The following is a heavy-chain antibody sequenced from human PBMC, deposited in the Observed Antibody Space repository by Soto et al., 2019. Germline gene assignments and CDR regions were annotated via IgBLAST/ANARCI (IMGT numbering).Heavy chain of an antibody. V-gene: IGHV3-49*04. CDR1: GFTFGDYA. CDR3: TRVSSHDFWSGSYPLYYGMDV. Sequence: GSLRLSCTASGFTFGDYAMSWVRQAPGKGLEWVGFIRSKAYGGTTEYAAPVKGRFTISRDDSKSIAYLQMNSLKTEETAVYYCTRVSSHDFWSGSYPLYYGMDVWGQGTTVTVSS. D-gene: IGHD3-3*01. J-gene: IGHJ6*02. CDR2: IRSKAYGGTT.